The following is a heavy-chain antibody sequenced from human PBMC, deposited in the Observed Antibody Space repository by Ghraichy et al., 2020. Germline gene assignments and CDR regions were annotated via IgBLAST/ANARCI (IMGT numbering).Heavy chain of an antibody. CDR2: ISAYNGNT. D-gene: IGHD3-10*01. CDR1: GYTFTSYG. CDR3: ARVADVLLWFGELEPQGEDV. Sequence: ASVKVSCKASGYTFTSYGISWVRQAPGQGLEWMGWISAYNGNTNYAQKLQGRVTMTTDTSTSTAYMELRSLRSDDTAVYYCARVADVLLWFGELEPQGEDVWGQGTTVTVSS. V-gene: IGHV1-18*01. J-gene: IGHJ6*02.